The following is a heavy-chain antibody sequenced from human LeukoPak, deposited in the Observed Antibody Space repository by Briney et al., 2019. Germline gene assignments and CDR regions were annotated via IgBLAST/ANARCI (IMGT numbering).Heavy chain of an antibody. V-gene: IGHV4-34*01. J-gene: IGHJ4*02. Sequence: SETLSLTCAVYGGSFSGYYWSWIRQPPGKGLEWIGEINHSGSTNYNPSLKSRVTISVDTSKNQFSLKLSSVTAADTAVYYCARSRYFEVKYYYDSSGYYYFDYWGQGTLVTVSS. CDR3: ARSRYFEVKYYYDSSGYYYFDY. D-gene: IGHD3-22*01. CDR1: GGSFSGYY. CDR2: INHSGST.